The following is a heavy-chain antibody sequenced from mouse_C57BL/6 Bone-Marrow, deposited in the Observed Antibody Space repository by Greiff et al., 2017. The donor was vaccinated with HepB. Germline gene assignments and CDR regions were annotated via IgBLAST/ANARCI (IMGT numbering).Heavy chain of an antibody. CDR1: GYTFTSYW. CDR2: IDPSDSYT. CDR3: AREGWAYWYFDV. V-gene: IGHV1-50*01. D-gene: IGHD2-3*01. J-gene: IGHJ1*03. Sequence: QVQLQQPGAELVKPGASVKLSCKASGYTFTSYWMQWVKQRPGQGLEWIGEIDPSDSYTNYNQKLKGKATLTVFTSSSTAYMQLSSLTSEDSAVYYCAREGWAYWYFDVWGTGTTVTVSS.